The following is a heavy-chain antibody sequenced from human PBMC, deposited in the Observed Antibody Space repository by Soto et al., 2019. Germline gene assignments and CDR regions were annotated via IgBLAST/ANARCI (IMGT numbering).Heavy chain of an antibody. D-gene: IGHD6-13*01. J-gene: IGHJ4*02. Sequence: PSETLSLTCTVSGGSISRSNYYWGWIRQPPGKGLEWIGSVYYSGSTYYNPSLKSRVTISVDTSKNHFSLKLSSVTAADTAVYYCASFPSAAAASGYYFDYWGQGTLVTVSS. CDR3: ASFPSAAAASGYYFDY. V-gene: IGHV4-39*02. CDR1: GGSISRSNYY. CDR2: VYYSGST.